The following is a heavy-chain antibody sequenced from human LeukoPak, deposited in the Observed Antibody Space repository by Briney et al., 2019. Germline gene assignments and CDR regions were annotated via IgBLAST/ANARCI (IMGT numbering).Heavy chain of an antibody. CDR2: IRARALGGTI. D-gene: IGHD2/OR15-2a*01. CDR3: SRNSGTYRGYGMDV. CDR1: GFIFRDRA. J-gene: IGHJ6*02. Sequence: QTGGSLRLSCAASGFIFRDRAMSWVRQAPGKGLEWVGFIRARALGGTIEYAASVKDRFIISRDDSQSIAYLHMNSLTTEDTAVYYCSRNSGTYRGYGMDVWGQGTTVTVSS. V-gene: IGHV3-49*04.